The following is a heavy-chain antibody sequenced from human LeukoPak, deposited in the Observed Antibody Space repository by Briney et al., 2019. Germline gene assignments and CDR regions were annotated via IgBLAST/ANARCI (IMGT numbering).Heavy chain of an antibody. V-gene: IGHV4-59*01. Sequence: PSETLSLTCTVSGGSMNNYYWTWIRQPPGKGLEWIGYIYHGGSTNYNPSLKSRITISLDTSKDQFSLKLSSVTAADTAVYYCARVVIHYDILTGYYVGNNWFDPWGQGTLVIVSS. J-gene: IGHJ5*02. CDR2: IYHGGST. CDR1: GGSMNNYY. CDR3: ARVVIHYDILTGYYVGNNWFDP. D-gene: IGHD3-9*01.